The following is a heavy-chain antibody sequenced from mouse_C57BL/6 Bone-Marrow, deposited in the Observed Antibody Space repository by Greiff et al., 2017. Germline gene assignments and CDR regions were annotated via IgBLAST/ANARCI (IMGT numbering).Heavy chain of an antibody. V-gene: IGHV3-6*01. D-gene: IGHD1-1*01. J-gene: IGHJ1*03. Sequence: EVKLQESGPGLVKPSQSLSLTCSVTGYSITSGYYWNWLRQFPGNKLEWMGYISYDGSNNYNPSLKNRISITRDTSKNQFFLKLNSVTTEDTATYYCARSGIYYYGSRVFYWYFDVWGTGTTVTVSS. CDR3: ARSGIYYYGSRVFYWYFDV. CDR1: GYSITSGYY. CDR2: ISYDGSN.